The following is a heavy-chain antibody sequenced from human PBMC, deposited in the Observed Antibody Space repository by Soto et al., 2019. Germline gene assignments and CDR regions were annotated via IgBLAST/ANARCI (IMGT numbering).Heavy chain of an antibody. Sequence: QITLKESGPTLVKPTQTLTLTCSFSGFSLSTSGVGLGWIRQSPGKALEWLALIYWDADMRYSPSLRSRLTITKDTSKNQVVLTMTNMDPVDTATYYCARGTCGGNSCYFDSWGQGTLVTVSS. V-gene: IGHV2-5*02. J-gene: IGHJ4*02. CDR1: GFSLSTSGVG. CDR3: ARGTCGGNSCYFDS. D-gene: IGHD2-21*02. CDR2: IYWDADM.